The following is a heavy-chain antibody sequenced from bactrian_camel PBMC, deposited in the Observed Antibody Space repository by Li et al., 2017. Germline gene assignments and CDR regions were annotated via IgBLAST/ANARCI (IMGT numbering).Heavy chain of an antibody. CDR3: AADLRSPYGTFDERDY. Sequence: HVHLVESGGGSVQVGGSLKLGCKVSGYRFGTSDMGWFRETPGKGREWLSTVTLFGVITYGDSAKGRFNISQDHAESTLWLYMTNLKIEDTANYRCAADLRSPYGTFDERDYWGQGTQVTVS. CDR2: VTLFGVIT. D-gene: IGHD5*01. J-gene: IGHJ4*01. V-gene: IGHV3S45*01. CDR1: GYRFGTSD.